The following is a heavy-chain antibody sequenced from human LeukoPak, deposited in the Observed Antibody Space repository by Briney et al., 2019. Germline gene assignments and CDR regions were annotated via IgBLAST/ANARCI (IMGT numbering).Heavy chain of an antibody. CDR1: GFTFSTYA. D-gene: IGHD3-22*01. CDR3: AKQYRSRYYYDNSAYDY. J-gene: IGHJ4*02. Sequence: EPGRSLRLSCAPSGFTFSTYAMHWARQAPGKGLEWLAVTSYDGSNSYYGDSVKGRFTISRDNSENTLYLQMDSLRNEDTAVYYCAKQYRSRYYYDNSAYDYWGRGTRVIVSS. CDR2: TSYDGSNS. V-gene: IGHV3-30*18.